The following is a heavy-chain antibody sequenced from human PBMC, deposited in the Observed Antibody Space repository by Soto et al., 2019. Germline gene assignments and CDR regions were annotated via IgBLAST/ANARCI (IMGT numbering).Heavy chain of an antibody. J-gene: IGHJ6*02. V-gene: IGHV4-39*01. D-gene: IGHD3-9*01. CDR1: GASISGSTSY. Sequence: QLQLQESGPGLMKPSETLSLNCTVSGASISGSTSYWGWIRQPPGKGLEWIGKIHYSGSTYYSPSLKSRVTLSVDTSKTQFSLRLSSVTAADTSVYSCARHLMTGPYNYYCNGMDVWGPGTTVTVS. CDR3: ARHLMTGPYNYYCNGMDV. CDR2: IHYSGST.